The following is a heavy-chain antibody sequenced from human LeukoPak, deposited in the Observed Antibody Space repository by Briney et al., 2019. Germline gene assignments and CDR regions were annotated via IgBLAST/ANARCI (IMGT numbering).Heavy chain of an antibody. J-gene: IGHJ4*02. CDR2: ISGSSSSI. CDR1: GFTFSSYS. D-gene: IGHD1-1*01. Sequence: TGGSLRLSCAASGFTFSSYSMNWVRQAPGKGLEWVSYISGSSSSIYYADSVKGRFTISRDNAKNSLYLQMNSLRAEDTAVYYCARGGTTFDYWGQGTLVTVSS. CDR3: ARGGTTFDY. V-gene: IGHV3-21*01.